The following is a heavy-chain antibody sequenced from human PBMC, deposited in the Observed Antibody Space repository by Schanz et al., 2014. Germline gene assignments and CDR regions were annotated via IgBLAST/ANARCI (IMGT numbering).Heavy chain of an antibody. D-gene: IGHD3-10*01. CDR3: ASGVHVSSLQKGLQF. J-gene: IGHJ4*02. Sequence: EVRLVESGGGLVQPGGSLRLSCEASGFDFYSYSMNWVRQVPGKGLEWLSYIATSSSTRHYADSVKGRVTISRDNAKNSVSLQMRRLRVEDTAVYYCASGVHVSSLQKGLQFWGRGTLVTVSS. CDR1: GFDFYSYS. CDR2: IATSSSTR. V-gene: IGHV3-48*01.